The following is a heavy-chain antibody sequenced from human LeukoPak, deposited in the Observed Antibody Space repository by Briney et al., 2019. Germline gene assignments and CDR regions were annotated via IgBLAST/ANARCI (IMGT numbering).Heavy chain of an antibody. D-gene: IGHD3-22*01. CDR1: GFTVSSNY. J-gene: IGHJ4*02. Sequence: GGPLRLSCAASGFTVSSNYMSWVRQAPGKGLEWVSVIYSGGSTYYADSVKGRFTISRDNSKNTLYLQMNSLRAEDTAVYYCARDPADYYETSSLDFWGQGTPVTVSS. CDR3: ARDPADYYETSSLDF. V-gene: IGHV3-53*01. CDR2: IYSGGST.